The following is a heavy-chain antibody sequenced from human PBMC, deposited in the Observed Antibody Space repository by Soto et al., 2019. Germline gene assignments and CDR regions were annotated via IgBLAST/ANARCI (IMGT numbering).Heavy chain of an antibody. J-gene: IGHJ4*02. V-gene: IGHV4-59*08. CDR1: GGSISSYY. CDR3: ARQVDTMTDY. CDR2: IYYSGST. D-gene: IGHD3-22*01. Sequence: PSETLSLTCTVSGGSISSYYWSWIRQPPGKGLEWIGYIYYSGSTNYNPTLKSRVTISVDTSKNQFSLKLSSVTAADTAVYYCARQVDTMTDYWGQGTLVTVSS.